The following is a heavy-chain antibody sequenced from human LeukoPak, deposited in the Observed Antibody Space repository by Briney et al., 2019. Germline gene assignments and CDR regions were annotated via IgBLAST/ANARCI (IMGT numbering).Heavy chain of an antibody. V-gene: IGHV4-34*01. CDR1: GGSFSGYY. J-gene: IGHJ4*02. D-gene: IGHD2-2*01. CDR2: INHSGST. CDR3: ARGRLTSCYDY. Sequence: PSETLSLTCAVYGGSFSGYYWSWIRQPPGKGLEWIGEINHSGSTNYNPSLKSRVTISVDTSKNQFSLKLSSVTAADTAVYYCARGRLTSCYDYWDQGTLVTVSS.